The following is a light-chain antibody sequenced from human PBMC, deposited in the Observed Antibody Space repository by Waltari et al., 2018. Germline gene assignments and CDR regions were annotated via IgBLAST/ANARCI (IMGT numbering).Light chain of an antibody. Sequence: DIQMTQSPSTLSASVGDRVTITCRASQNINSWLAWNQQKPGKAPKLLIYKAASLETGVPSRFSGSESGTEFTLTINSLQPDDFATYYCQQYNSYHIFTFGPGTKVEI. V-gene: IGKV1-5*03. CDR2: KAA. CDR3: QQYNSYHIFT. J-gene: IGKJ3*01. CDR1: QNINSW.